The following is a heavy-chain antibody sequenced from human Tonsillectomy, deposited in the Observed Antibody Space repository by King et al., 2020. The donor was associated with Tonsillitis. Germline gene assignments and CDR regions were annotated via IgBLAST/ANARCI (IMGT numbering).Heavy chain of an antibody. V-gene: IGHV3-7*01. CDR3: ATFWSGYFDY. Sequence: EKQLVQSGGGLVRPGGSLRLSCAASGFTFDNYWMSWVRQAPGKGLEWVANIRQDGSDGFYVDSVKGRFTISRDNAKNSLSLLMNSLRAEDTAVYYCATFWSGYFDYWGQGTLVTVSS. CDR2: IRQDGSDG. J-gene: IGHJ4*02. D-gene: IGHD3-3*01. CDR1: GFTFDNYW.